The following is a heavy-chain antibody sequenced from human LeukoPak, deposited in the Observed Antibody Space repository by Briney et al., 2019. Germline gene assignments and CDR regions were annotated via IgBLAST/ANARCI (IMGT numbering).Heavy chain of an antibody. Sequence: SVKVSCKASGGSISSDGISWVRQAPGKGLEWMGRIIPVFGTANYAQKFQDRVTITADTVSNTAYMELTSLTSEDTAVYFCAKQGEIRQDYYMDVWGNGTAVTVSS. J-gene: IGHJ6*03. V-gene: IGHV1-69*06. CDR1: GGSISSDG. CDR2: IIPVFGTA. D-gene: IGHD1/OR15-1a*01. CDR3: AKQGEIRQDYYMDV.